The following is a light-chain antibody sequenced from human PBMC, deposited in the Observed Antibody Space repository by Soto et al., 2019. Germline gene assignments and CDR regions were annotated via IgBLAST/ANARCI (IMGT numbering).Light chain of an antibody. CDR2: DVS. CDR1: SSDVGSFDS. V-gene: IGLV2-14*01. J-gene: IGLJ1*01. CDR3: SSFTTSSTLV. Sequence: QSALTQPASVSGSPGQPITISCTGTSSDVGSFDSVAWYQHNPDKAPKLMIYDVSNRPSGVSSRFSGSKSGNTASLSISGLQTEDEANYYCSSFTTSSTLVFGTGTKVTVL.